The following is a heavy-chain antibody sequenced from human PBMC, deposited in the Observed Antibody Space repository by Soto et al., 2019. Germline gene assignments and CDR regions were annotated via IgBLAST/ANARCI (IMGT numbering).Heavy chain of an antibody. CDR3: ARDGSVVGRLVNYYYYGMDV. D-gene: IGHD2-15*01. Sequence: KVSCKASGYTFTGYYMHWVRQAPGQGLEWMGWINPNSGGTNYAQKFQGWVTMTRDTSISTAYMELSRLRSDDTAVYYCARDGSVVGRLVNYYYYGMDVWGQGTTVTVSS. V-gene: IGHV1-2*04. CDR1: GYTFTGYY. J-gene: IGHJ6*02. CDR2: INPNSGGT.